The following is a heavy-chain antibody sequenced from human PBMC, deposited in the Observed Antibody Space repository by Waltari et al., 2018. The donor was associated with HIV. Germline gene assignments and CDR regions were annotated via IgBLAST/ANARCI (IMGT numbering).Heavy chain of an antibody. CDR3: ARGQDYDFWSGYYYDY. D-gene: IGHD3-3*01. V-gene: IGHV4-34*01. CDR2: INHSGST. CDR1: GGSFSGSS. Sequence: QVQLQQWGAGLLKPSATLSLTCAVYGGSFSGSSWSWIRQPPGKGLEWIGEINHSGSTNYNPSLKSRVTISVDTSKNQFSLKLSSVTAADTAVYYCARGQDYDFWSGYYYDYWGQGTLVTVSS. J-gene: IGHJ4*02.